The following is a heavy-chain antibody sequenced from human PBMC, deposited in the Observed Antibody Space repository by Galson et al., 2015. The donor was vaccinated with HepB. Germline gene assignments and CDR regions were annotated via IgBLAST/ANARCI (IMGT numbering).Heavy chain of an antibody. V-gene: IGHV1-18*04. CDR1: GYTFTTYG. J-gene: IGHJ6*02. Sequence: SVKVSCKASGYTFTTYGISWARQAPGQGLEWMGWISAYYGNTSYAQKFQGRVTMTTDTSTSTAYMDLRSLRSDDTAVYYCGREGFLEWSKKQYYYYGLDVWGQGTTVTVSS. CDR3: GREGFLEWSKKQYYYYGLDV. CDR2: ISAYYGNT. D-gene: IGHD3-3*01.